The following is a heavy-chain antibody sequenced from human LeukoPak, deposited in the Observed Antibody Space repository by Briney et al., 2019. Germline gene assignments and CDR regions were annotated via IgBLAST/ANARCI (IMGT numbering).Heavy chain of an antibody. Sequence: GASVTVSCKASGYTFTSYGISWVRQAPGQGLEWMGWISAYNGNTNYAQKLQGRVTMTTDTSTSTAYMELRSLRSDDTAVYYCARARDYGSGSYSPLNYWGQGTLVTVSS. CDR1: GYTFTSYG. V-gene: IGHV1-18*01. D-gene: IGHD3-10*01. CDR3: ARARDYGSGSYSPLNY. J-gene: IGHJ4*02. CDR2: ISAYNGNT.